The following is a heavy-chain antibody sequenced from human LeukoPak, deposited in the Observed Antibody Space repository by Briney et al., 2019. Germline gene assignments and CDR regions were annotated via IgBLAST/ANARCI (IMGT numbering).Heavy chain of an antibody. V-gene: IGHV3-33*06. CDR2: IWYDGSNK. CDR1: GFTFSSYG. D-gene: IGHD3-10*01. J-gene: IGHJ4*02. CDR3: AKDLKSGSYYSVFDY. Sequence: GRSLRLSCAASGFTFSSYGMHWVRQAPGKGLEWVAVIWYDGSNKNYADSVKGRFTISRDNSKNTLYLQMNSLRAEDTAVYYCAKDLKSGSYYSVFDYWGQGTLVTVSS.